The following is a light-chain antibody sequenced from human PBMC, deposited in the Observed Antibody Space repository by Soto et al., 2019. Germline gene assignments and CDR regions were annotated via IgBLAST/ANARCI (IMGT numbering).Light chain of an antibody. J-gene: IGKJ1*01. CDR2: GAS. V-gene: IGKV3-15*01. Sequence: EIVMTQCPATMSVSPGERATLSCRASQSLSSNLAWYQQKPGQAPRLLIYGASTRATGIPARFSGSGSGTEFTLTISSLQSEDFAVYYCQQCNNWPHTFGQGTKVEIK. CDR1: QSLSSN. CDR3: QQCNNWPHT.